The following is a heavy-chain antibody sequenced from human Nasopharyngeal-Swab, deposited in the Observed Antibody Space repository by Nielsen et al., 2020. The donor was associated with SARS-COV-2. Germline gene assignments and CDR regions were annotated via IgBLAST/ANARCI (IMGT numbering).Heavy chain of an antibody. Sequence: ASSKVSCKASGYTFISYTMHWVRQAPAQRLEWMGWINAGNGNTKYSQKFQGRVTITRDTSASTAYMQLSNLRSEDTAVYYRARDGRNNGGFYSYYMDVWGKGTTVTVSS. V-gene: IGHV1-3*01. CDR1: GYTFISYT. CDR2: INAGNGNT. CDR3: ARDGRNNGGFYSYYMDV. J-gene: IGHJ6*03. D-gene: IGHD1/OR15-1a*01.